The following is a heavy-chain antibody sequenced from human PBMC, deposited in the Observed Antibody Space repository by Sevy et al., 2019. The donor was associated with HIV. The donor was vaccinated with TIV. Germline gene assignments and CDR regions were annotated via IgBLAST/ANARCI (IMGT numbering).Heavy chain of an antibody. CDR1: GGSVSSGSYY. CDR2: IYYSGST. CDR3: ARALTVKFPNGYYFDY. Sequence: SETLSLTCTVSGGSVSSGSYYWSWIRQPPGKGLEWIGYIYYSGSTNYHPSLKSRVTISVDTSKNQFSLKLSSVTAADTAVYYCARALTVKFPNGYYFDYWGQGTLVTVSS. D-gene: IGHD4-17*01. J-gene: IGHJ4*02. V-gene: IGHV4-61*01.